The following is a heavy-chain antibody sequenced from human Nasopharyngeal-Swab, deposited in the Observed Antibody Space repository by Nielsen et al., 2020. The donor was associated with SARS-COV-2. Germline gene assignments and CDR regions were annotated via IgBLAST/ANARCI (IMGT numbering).Heavy chain of an antibody. CDR3: SRCGGSCYTGKDY. D-gene: IGHD2-15*01. CDR2: IRSKGDSYAT. J-gene: IGHJ4*02. Sequence: GESLKISCAASGSIFSDSAIHWVRQASGKGLEWVGRIRSKGDSYATEYAASVEGRFTTSRDDSKNTAYLQMNSLMTEDTAVYYCSRCGGSCYTGKDYWGQGTLVTVSS. CDR1: GSIFSDSA. V-gene: IGHV3-73*01.